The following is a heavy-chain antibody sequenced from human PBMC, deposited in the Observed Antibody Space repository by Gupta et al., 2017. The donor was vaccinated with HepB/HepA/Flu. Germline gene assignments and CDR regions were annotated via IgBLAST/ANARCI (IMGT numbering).Heavy chain of an antibody. J-gene: IGHJ6*02. CDR2: ISSSGSTI. CDR1: GFTFSSYE. CDR3: ARDYGSYSYYYYGMDV. Sequence: EVQLVESGGGLVQPGGSLRLSCAASGFTFSSYEMNWVRQAPGKGLEWVSYISSSGSTIYYADPVKGRFTISRDNAKNSLYLQMNSLRAEDTAVYYCARDYGSYSYYYYGMDVWGQGTTVTVSS. D-gene: IGHD1-26*01. V-gene: IGHV3-48*03.